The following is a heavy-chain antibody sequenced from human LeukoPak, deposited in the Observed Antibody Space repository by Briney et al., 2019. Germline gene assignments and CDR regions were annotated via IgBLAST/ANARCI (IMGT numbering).Heavy chain of an antibody. CDR1: GFTFSSYA. J-gene: IGHJ6*03. CDR3: ARADYDILTGYYQYYYYMDV. V-gene: IGHV3-30*04. Sequence: GGSLRLSCAASGFTFSSYAMHWVRQAPGKGLEWVAVISYDGSNKYYADSVKGRFTISRDNSKNTLYLQMNSLRAEDTAVYYCARADYDILTGYYQYYYYMDVWGKGTTVTVSS. CDR2: ISYDGSNK. D-gene: IGHD3-9*01.